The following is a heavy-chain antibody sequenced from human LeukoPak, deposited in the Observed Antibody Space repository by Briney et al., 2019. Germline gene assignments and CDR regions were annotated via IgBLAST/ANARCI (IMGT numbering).Heavy chain of an antibody. CDR3: ARDGSRYSRSNWFEP. CDR2: IYSSGSA. Sequence: SETLSLTCSVSGVSISGYYWIWIRQSAEKGLEWIGRIYSSGSARYNPSLKSRVTISVDTSKNQFSLKLSSVTAADTAVYYCARDGSRYSRSNWFEPLGQGT. CDR1: GVSISGYY. J-gene: IGHJ5*02. V-gene: IGHV4-4*07. D-gene: IGHD6-13*01.